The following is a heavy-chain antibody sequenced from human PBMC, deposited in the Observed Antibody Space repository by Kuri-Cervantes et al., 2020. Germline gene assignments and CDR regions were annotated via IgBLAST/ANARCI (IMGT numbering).Heavy chain of an antibody. Sequence: GGSLRLSCAASGFTFDDYAMHWVRQAPGKGLEWVSGISWNSGSIGYVDSVKGRFTISRDNAKNSLYLQMNSLRDEDTAVYFCAKGGLYSFDYWGQGTLVTVSS. J-gene: IGHJ4*02. CDR1: GFTFDDYA. V-gene: IGHV3-9*01. CDR3: AKGGLYSFDY. CDR2: ISWNSGSI. D-gene: IGHD2-21*01.